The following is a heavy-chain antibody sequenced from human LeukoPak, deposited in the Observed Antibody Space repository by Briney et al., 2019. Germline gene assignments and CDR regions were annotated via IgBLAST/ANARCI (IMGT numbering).Heavy chain of an antibody. V-gene: IGHV3-7*01. CDR3: AKFTRSSGDCL. Sequence: GGSLRLSCAASGFTFSSYWMSWVRQAPGKGLEWVANINQDGSDKNYVDSVKGRFTISRDNAKNSLYLQMNSLKAEDTAVYYWAKFTRSSGDCLWGQGILVTVSS. CDR2: INQDGSDK. D-gene: IGHD2-21*01. CDR1: GFTFSSYW. J-gene: IGHJ4*02.